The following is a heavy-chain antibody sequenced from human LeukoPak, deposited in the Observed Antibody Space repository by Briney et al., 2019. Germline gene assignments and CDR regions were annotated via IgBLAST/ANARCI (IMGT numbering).Heavy chain of an antibody. CDR3: ARVNGYNLIDF. CDR2: IYHSGST. D-gene: IGHD5-24*01. J-gene: IGHJ4*02. V-gene: IGHV4-38-2*02. Sequence: WIGSIYHSGSTYYNPSLKSRVTISVDTSKNQFSLKLSSVTAADTAVYYCARVNGYNLIDFWGQGTLVTVSS.